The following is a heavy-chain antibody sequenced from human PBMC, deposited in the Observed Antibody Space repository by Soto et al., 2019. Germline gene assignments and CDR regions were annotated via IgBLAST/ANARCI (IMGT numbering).Heavy chain of an antibody. J-gene: IGHJ4*02. V-gene: IGHV4-59*02. Sequence: PSETVSLTCNVSGGSVSDYYWSLIRQAPGKGLEWIGYIHYRGVINYNPYLKSRVTMSVDPSKNQFSLNLRSVTTADTAVYFCARDPPGEAGHSGQGFMAAVSS. CDR3: ARDPPGEAGH. CDR2: IHYRGVI. CDR1: GGSVSDYY.